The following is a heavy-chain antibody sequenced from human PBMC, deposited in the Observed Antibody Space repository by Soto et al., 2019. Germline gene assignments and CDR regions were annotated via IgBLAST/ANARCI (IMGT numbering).Heavy chain of an antibody. CDR1: GFTFSSHS. CDR3: ARNMRPFWDGSYSPSISPDY. J-gene: IGHJ4*02. Sequence: GGSLRLSCAASGFTFSSHSMNWVRQAPGKGLEWVSYISSSSSTIYYADSVKGRFTISRDNSKNTLYLQMNSLTVEDTAVYYCARNMRPFWDGSYSPSISPDYWSQGTQVPVSS. V-gene: IGHV3-48*01. CDR2: ISSSSSTI. D-gene: IGHD3-3*01.